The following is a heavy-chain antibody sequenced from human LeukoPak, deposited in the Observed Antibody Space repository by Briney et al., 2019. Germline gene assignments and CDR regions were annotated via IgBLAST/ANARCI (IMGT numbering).Heavy chain of an antibody. CDR2: INHSGST. D-gene: IGHD6-19*01. V-gene: IGHV4-34*01. CDR1: GGSFSGYY. J-gene: IGHJ5*02. CDR3: ARGRSSGWYRNYNWFDP. Sequence: PSETLSLTCAVYGGSFSGYYWSWIRQPPGKGLEWIGEINHSGSTNYNPSLMSRVTISVDTSKNQFSLKLSSVTAADTAVYYCARGRSSGWYRNYNWFDPWGQGTLVTVSS.